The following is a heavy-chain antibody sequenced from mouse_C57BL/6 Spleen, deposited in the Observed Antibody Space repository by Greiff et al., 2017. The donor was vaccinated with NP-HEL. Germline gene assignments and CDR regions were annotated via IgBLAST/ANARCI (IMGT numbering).Heavy chain of an antibody. CDR2: IYPGSGST. J-gene: IGHJ2*01. D-gene: IGHD1-1*01. CDR3: SVGVVAGPYYFAY. CDR1: GYTFTSYW. V-gene: IGHV1-55*01. Sequence: QVQLQQPGAELVKPGASVKMSCKASGYTFTSYWITWVKQRPGQGLEWIGDIYPGSGSTNYNEKYKSKATLTVDKSYSTSFMQLRSLTSEASAVYSCSVGVVAGPYYFAYWGQGTTLTVSS.